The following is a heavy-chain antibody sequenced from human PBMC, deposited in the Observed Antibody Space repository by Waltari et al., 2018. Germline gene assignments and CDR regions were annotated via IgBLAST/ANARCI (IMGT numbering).Heavy chain of an antibody. CDR2: IRYDASDI. D-gene: IGHD1-1*01. CDR1: WFTSRAPG. CDR3: AKVGVGLTTWYPFDV. J-gene: IGHJ3*01. V-gene: IGHV3-30*02. Sequence: QVHLVASVEGGVQPGVSLRLVCTEPWFTSRAPGLSWVSQAPGKGLEWVAFIRYDASDIYYRDSVKRRFTISRDNSKNTLFLQMSSLRPEDTAVYYCAKVGVGLTTWYPFDVWGQGTMVTVSS.